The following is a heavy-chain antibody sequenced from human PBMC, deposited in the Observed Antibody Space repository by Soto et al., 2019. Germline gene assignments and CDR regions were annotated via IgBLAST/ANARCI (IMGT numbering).Heavy chain of an antibody. CDR2: INHSGST. Sequence: QVQLQQWGAGLLKPSETLSLTCAVYGGSFSGYYWSWIRQPPGKGLEWIGEINHSGSTNYNPSLKSRVTRSVDTSKNQFSLKLSSVTAADTAVYYCARGCRRWYYYDSSGYYYGCWFDPWGQGTLVTVSS. D-gene: IGHD3-22*01. J-gene: IGHJ5*02. CDR1: GGSFSGYY. V-gene: IGHV4-34*01. CDR3: ARGCRRWYYYDSSGYYYGCWFDP.